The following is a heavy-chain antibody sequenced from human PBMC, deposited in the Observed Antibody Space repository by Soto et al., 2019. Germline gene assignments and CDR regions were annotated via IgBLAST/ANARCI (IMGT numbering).Heavy chain of an antibody. CDR1: GFTFSNYG. Sequence: GGSLRLSCAASGFTFSNYGMHWVRQAPGKGLEWVAVISYDGSNKYYADSVKGRFTISRDNSKNTLYLQMNSLRDEDTAVYYCAKDSPELGFDPWAQGALVTVSS. J-gene: IGHJ5*02. CDR2: ISYDGSNK. D-gene: IGHD3-3*02. V-gene: IGHV3-30*18. CDR3: AKDSPELGFDP.